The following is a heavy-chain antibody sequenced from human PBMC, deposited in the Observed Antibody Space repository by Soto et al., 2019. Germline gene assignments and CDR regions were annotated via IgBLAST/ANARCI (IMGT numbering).Heavy chain of an antibody. D-gene: IGHD6-13*01. CDR2: IRDKANSYTT. CDR1: GFTFSDHY. J-gene: IGHJ6*02. Sequence: PGGSLRLSCAASGFTFSDHYMHWVRQAPGKGLEWVGRIRDKANSYTTEYAASVKGRFTISRDDSKNSLYLQMNRLQSEDTAVYHCARGSSRFQDPYYYYAMDVWGQGTAVTVSS. CDR3: ARGSSRFQDPYYYYAMDV. V-gene: IGHV3-72*01.